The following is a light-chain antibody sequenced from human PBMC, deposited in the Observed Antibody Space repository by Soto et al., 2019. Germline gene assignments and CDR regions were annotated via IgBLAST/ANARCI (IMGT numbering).Light chain of an antibody. Sequence: QSALTQPASVSGSPGQSITISCTGTSSDVGGYNYVSWYQQHPGKAPKLMIYAVTDRPSGVSNRFSGSKSGNTASLTIPGLQAEDEADYYCSSYTSSSTRFGTGTKVTVL. V-gene: IGLV2-14*01. CDR1: SSDVGGYNY. CDR2: AVT. CDR3: SSYTSSSTR. J-gene: IGLJ1*01.